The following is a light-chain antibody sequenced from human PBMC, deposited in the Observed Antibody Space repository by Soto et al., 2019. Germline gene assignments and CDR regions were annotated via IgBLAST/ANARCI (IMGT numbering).Light chain of an antibody. CDR3: QQYNRYSWT. J-gene: IGKJ1*01. Sequence: DIQMTQSPSTLSASVGDRVTIICRASQSLSGWLAWYQQKPGKAPKLLIYTASSLESGVPSRFSGSGSGTEFTLTISSLQPDDFATYYCQQYNRYSWTFGQGTKVEIK. CDR1: QSLSGW. CDR2: TAS. V-gene: IGKV1-5*03.